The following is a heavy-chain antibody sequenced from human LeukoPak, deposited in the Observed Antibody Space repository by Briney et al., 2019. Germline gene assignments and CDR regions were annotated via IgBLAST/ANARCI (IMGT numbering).Heavy chain of an antibody. Sequence: SETLSLTCTVSGGSISSSSYYWGWIRQPPGKGLEWIGSIHYSGSTYYNPSLQSRVTISIDTSKNQFSLKLRFVTAADTAVYYCARVRCSGGSCPYYYYYYYMDVWGKGTTVTVSS. CDR1: GGSISSSSYY. V-gene: IGHV4-39*07. CDR3: ARVRCSGGSCPYYYYYYYMDV. CDR2: IHYSGST. D-gene: IGHD2-15*01. J-gene: IGHJ6*03.